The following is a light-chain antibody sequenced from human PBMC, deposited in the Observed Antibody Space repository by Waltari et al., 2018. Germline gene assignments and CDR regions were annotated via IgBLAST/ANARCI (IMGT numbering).Light chain of an antibody. CDR3: QSYDSSLSGYV. CDR2: RNS. J-gene: IGLJ1*01. CDR1: SSTIGTAYD. V-gene: IGLV1-40*01. Sequence: SVLTQPPSVSGAPGQRVTISCTGSSSTIGTAYDVHWYQHLPGTAPKLLIYRNSHRPSGVPDRFSGSKSGTSASLAITGLQAEDEADYYCQSYDSSLSGYVFGTGTKVTVL.